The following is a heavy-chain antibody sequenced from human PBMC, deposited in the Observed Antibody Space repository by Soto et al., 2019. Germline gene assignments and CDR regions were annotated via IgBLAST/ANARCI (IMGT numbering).Heavy chain of an antibody. V-gene: IGHV3-13*01. D-gene: IGHD3-3*02. J-gene: IGHJ5*02. Sequence: GGSLRLSCAGSGFAFSTFDIHWVRQSPGKGLEWVSGIGTLSDTFYAASVQGRFTISRQNAKNSIYLHMSSLRGRDTVFYSCARGRAFACVSTPPPKFRPWGQGNVVTFSS. CDR2: IGTLSDT. CDR1: GFAFSTFD. CDR3: ARGRAFACVSTPPPKFRP.